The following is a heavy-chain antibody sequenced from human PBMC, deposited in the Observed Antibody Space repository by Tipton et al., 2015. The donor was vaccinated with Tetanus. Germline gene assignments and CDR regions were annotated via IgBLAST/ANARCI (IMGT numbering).Heavy chain of an antibody. D-gene: IGHD3-3*01. Sequence: GSLRLSCAATGFTFNIFGMSWVRQAPGKGLEWVSGISRSGDNTFYADSVKGRFTISRDNSKNTLYLQMNSLRAEDTAIYYCARDFRPIFGVAQPFDPWGQGTLVTVSS. V-gene: IGHV3-23*01. CDR3: ARDFRPIFGVAQPFDP. CDR1: GFTFNIFG. J-gene: IGHJ5*02. CDR2: ISRSGDNT.